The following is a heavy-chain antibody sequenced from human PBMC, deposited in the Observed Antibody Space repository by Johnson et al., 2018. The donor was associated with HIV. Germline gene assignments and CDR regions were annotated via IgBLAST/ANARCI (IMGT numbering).Heavy chain of an antibody. V-gene: IGHV3-NL1*01. D-gene: IGHD6-13*01. Sequence: VQLVASGGGVVQPGRSLRLSCAASGFTFSSYAMHWVRQAPGKGLEWVSAISGSAGHTYYADSVKGRFTISRDNSKNSLFLQMNRLRVEDTAVYYCARSGGYPNAFDIWGQGAMVTVSS. CDR2: ISGSAGHT. CDR3: ARSGGYPNAFDI. J-gene: IGHJ3*02. CDR1: GFTFSSYA.